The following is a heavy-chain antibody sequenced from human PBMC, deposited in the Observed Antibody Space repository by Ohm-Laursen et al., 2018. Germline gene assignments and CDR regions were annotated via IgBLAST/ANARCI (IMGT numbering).Heavy chain of an antibody. CDR2: IYYSGST. CDR1: GGSISSYY. D-gene: IGHD2-15*01. CDR3: ARGGRHFDY. J-gene: IGHJ4*02. Sequence: TLSLTCAVSGGSISSYYWSWIRQPPGKGLEWIGYIYYSGSTNYNPSLKSRVTISVDTSKNQFSLKLNSVTAADTAVYFCARGGRHFDYWGQGTLVTVSS. V-gene: IGHV4-59*01.